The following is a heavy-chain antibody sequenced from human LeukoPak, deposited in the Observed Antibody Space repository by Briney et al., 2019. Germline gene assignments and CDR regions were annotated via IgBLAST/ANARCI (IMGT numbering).Heavy chain of an antibody. CDR1: GFTFSSYA. D-gene: IGHD3-16*01. Sequence: GGSLGLSCAASGFTFSSYAMSWVRQAPGKGLEWVSAISGSGGSTYYADSVKGRFTISRDNSKNTLYLQMNSLRAEDTAVYYCAKVVNVWGILDAFDIWGQGAMVTVSS. V-gene: IGHV3-23*01. J-gene: IGHJ3*02. CDR3: AKVVNVWGILDAFDI. CDR2: ISGSGGST.